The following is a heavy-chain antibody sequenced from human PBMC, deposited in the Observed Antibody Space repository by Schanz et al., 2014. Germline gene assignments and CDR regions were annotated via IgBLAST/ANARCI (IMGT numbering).Heavy chain of an antibody. CDR3: ARVRTIYGSGAMGY. CDR2: IDGEGSDT. V-gene: IGHV3-74*01. J-gene: IGHJ4*02. CDR1: GFTFSNNW. D-gene: IGHD3-10*01. Sequence: LLVESGGGLVQPGGSLRLSCAASGFTFSNNWMHWFRQGPGKGLSWVARIDGEGSDTRYADSVKGRFTISRDNSKNTLYLQMNSLRAEDTAVYYCARVRTIYGSGAMGYWGQGTLVTVSS.